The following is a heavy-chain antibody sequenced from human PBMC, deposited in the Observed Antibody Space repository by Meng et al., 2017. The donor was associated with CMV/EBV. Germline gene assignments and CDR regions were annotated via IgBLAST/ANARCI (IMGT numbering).Heavy chain of an antibody. CDR2: IYYSGST. J-gene: IGHJ4*02. CDR1: GGSISSSSYY. Sequence: ETLSLTCTVSGGSISSSSYYWGWSRQPPGKGLEWIGSIYYSGSTYYNPSLKSRVTISVDTSKNQFSLKLSSVTAADTAVYYCAREAIDCSSTSCELDYWGQGTLVTVSS. V-gene: IGHV4-39*01. D-gene: IGHD2-2*01. CDR3: AREAIDCSSTSCELDY.